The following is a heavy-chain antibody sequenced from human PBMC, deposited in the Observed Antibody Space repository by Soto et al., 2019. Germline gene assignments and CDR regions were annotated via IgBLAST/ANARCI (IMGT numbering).Heavy chain of an antibody. Sequence: GGSLXLSWAASGFTFSNAWMSWVRQAPGKGLEWVGRIKSKTDGGTTDYAAPVKGRFTISRDDSKNTLYLQMNSLKTEDTAVYYCEHYGSGRYDYFDYSGQGTLVTVSS. V-gene: IGHV3-15*01. J-gene: IGHJ4*02. D-gene: IGHD3-10*01. CDR1: GFTFSNAW. CDR2: IKSKTDGGTT. CDR3: EHYGSGRYDYFDY.